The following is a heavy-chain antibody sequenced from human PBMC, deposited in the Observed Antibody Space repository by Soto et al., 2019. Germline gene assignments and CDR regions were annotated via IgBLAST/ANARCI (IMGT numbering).Heavy chain of an antibody. CDR3: ARIRPNYDSSGYLFDY. CDR1: GFSLSTSGMC. CDR2: IDWDDDK. V-gene: IGHV2-70*11. Sequence: SGPTLVNPTQTLTLTCTFSGFSLSTSGMCVSWIRQPPGKALEWLARIDWDDDKYYSTSLKTRLTISKDTSKNQVVLTMTNMDPVDTATYYCARIRPNYDSSGYLFDYWGPGTLVTVSS. J-gene: IGHJ4*02. D-gene: IGHD3-22*01.